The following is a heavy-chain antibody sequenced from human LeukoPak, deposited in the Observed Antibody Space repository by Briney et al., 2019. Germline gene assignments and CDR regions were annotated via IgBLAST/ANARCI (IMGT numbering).Heavy chain of an antibody. Sequence: GGSLRLSCAASGFTFSSYGMHWVRQAPGKGLEWVAFIRYDGSNKYYADSVKGRFTISRDNSKNTLYLQMNSLRAEDAAVYYCAKVSYDSSGYYPEYFQHWGQGTLVTVSS. CDR1: GFTFSSYG. CDR3: AKVSYDSSGYYPEYFQH. D-gene: IGHD3-22*01. J-gene: IGHJ1*01. V-gene: IGHV3-30*02. CDR2: IRYDGSNK.